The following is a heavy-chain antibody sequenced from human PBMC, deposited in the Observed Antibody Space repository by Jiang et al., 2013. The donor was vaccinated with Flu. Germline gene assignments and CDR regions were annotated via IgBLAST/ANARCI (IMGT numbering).Heavy chain of an antibody. Sequence: GAEVKKPGESLKISCKGSGYSFTSYWIGWVRQMPGKGLEWMGIIYPGDSDTRYSPSFQGQVTISADKSISTAYLQWSSLKASDTAMYYCARLPGYSGYDWGYYFDYWGQGTLVTVSS. CDR3: ARLPGYSGYDWGYYFDY. CDR2: IYPGDSDT. V-gene: IGHV5-51*01. D-gene: IGHD5-12*01. CDR1: GYSFTSYW. J-gene: IGHJ4*02.